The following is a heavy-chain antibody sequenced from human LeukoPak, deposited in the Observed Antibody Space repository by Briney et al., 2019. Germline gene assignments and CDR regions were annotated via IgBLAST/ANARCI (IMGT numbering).Heavy chain of an antibody. Sequence: SQTLSLTCTVSGGPISSGGYYWSWIRQHPGKGLEWIGYIYYSGSTYYNPSLKSRVTISVDTSKNQSSLKLSSVTAADTAVYYCASPYGSGSYYNVYWGQGTLVTVSS. CDR2: IYYSGST. CDR3: ASPYGSGSYYNVY. CDR1: GGPISSGGYY. J-gene: IGHJ4*02. V-gene: IGHV4-31*03. D-gene: IGHD3-10*01.